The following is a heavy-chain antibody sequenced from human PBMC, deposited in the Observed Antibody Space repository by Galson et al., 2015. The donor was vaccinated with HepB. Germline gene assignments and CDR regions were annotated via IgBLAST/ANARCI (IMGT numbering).Heavy chain of an antibody. CDR1: GGTFSSYA. J-gene: IGHJ4*02. CDR3: ARDRYYDSSGYSHLDY. Sequence: SCKASGGTFSSYAISWVRQAPGQGLEWMGRITPILGIANYAQKFQGRVTITADKSTSTAYMELSSLRPEDTAVYYCARDRYYDSSGYSHLDYWGQGTLVTVSS. CDR2: ITPILGIA. D-gene: IGHD3-22*01. V-gene: IGHV1-69*04.